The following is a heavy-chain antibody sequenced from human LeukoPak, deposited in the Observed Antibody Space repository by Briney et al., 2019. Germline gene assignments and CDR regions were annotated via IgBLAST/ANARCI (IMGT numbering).Heavy chain of an antibody. V-gene: IGHV1-69*13. CDR2: IIPIFGTA. Sequence: SVKVSCKASGGIFSSYAISWVRQAPGQGLEWMGGIIPIFGTANYAQKFQGRVTITADESTSTAYMELSSLRSEDTAVYYCARGAIEAVAGHRNHYYYGMDVWGQGTMVTVSS. CDR3: ARGAIEAVAGHRNHYYYGMDV. D-gene: IGHD6-19*01. J-gene: IGHJ6*02. CDR1: GGIFSSYA.